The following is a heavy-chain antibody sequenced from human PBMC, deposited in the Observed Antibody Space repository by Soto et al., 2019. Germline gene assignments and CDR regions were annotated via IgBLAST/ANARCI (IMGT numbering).Heavy chain of an antibody. CDR3: ARLSPYSSSSGLKDY. V-gene: IGHV4-34*01. Sequence: PSETLSLTCAVYGGSFSGYYWSWIRQPPGKGLEWIGEINHSGSTNYNPSLKSRVTISVDTSKNQFSLKLSSVTAADTAVYYCARLSPYSSSSGLKDYWGQGTLVTVSS. J-gene: IGHJ4*02. CDR1: GGSFSGYY. CDR2: INHSGST. D-gene: IGHD6-6*01.